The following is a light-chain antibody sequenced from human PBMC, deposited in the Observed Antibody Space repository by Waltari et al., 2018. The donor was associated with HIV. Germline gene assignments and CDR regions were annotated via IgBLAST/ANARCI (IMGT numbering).Light chain of an antibody. J-gene: IGLJ1*01. CDR1: SSDVGGYNY. CDR2: EVS. V-gene: IGLV2-14*01. CDR3: SSCTSSSTLV. Sequence: SALTQPASVSGSPGQSITISCTGTSSDVGGYNYVSWYQQHPGQAPKPLIYEVSNRPSGISNRFSGSKSGNTASLTISGLQPEDEADYYCSSCTSSSTLVFGTGTKVTVL.